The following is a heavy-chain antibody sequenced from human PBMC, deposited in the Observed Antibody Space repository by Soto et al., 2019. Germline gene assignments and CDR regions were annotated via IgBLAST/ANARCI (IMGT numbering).Heavy chain of an antibody. J-gene: IGHJ3*02. Sequence: GSLRLSCAASGFTFSTYSMNWVRQAPGKGLEWVSSISSSSSYIYYADSVKGRFTISRDNAENSLFLQMNSLRAEDTAVYYCARALLLGSPHAFDIWGQGTMVTVSS. CDR2: ISSSSSYI. CDR3: ARALLLGSPHAFDI. D-gene: IGHD3-22*01. CDR1: GFTFSTYS. V-gene: IGHV3-21*01.